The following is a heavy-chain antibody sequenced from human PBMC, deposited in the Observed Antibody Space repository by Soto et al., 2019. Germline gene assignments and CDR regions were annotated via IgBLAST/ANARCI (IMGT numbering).Heavy chain of an antibody. V-gene: IGHV3-NL1*01. J-gene: IGHJ4*02. D-gene: IGHD1-26*01. CDR1: GFSFSSYG. CDR2: IYSGGSA. Sequence: GGSLRLSCAASGFSFSSYGLHWVRQAPGKGLEWVSVIYSGGSAYYADSVKGRFTISRDNAKNSLYLQMNSLRAEDTAFYYCVRGASLNFDYWGQGTLVTVSS. CDR3: VRGASLNFDY.